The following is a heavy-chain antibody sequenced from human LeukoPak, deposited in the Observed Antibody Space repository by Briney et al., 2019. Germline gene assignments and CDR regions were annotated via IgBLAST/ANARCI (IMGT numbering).Heavy chain of an antibody. CDR3: ARALSGSRLTDY. J-gene: IGHJ4*02. CDR1: GDSMTGYY. Sequence: SETLSLTCSVSGDSMTGYYWSWIRQPPGKGLEWIGYIYYSGSTNYNPSLKSRVTISQDTSKNQFSLNLRSVTAADTAVYYCARALSGSRLTDYWGQGTLVIVSS. V-gene: IGHV4-59*01. D-gene: IGHD3-3*01. CDR2: IYYSGST.